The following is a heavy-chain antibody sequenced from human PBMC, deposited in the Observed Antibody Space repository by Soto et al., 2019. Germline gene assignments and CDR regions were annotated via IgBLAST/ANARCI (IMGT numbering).Heavy chain of an antibody. CDR3: ANRRHYLFDY. V-gene: IGHV3-23*01. CDR1: GFTFSSSI. CDR2: FSGSSGNT. Sequence: GGSLRLSCAASGFTFSSSIMSWVRQAPGKGLEWVSTFSGSSGNTYYADSVKGRFTISRDNSKNTLYLQMSSLRAEDTAVYYCANRRHYLFDYWGQGTLVTVSS. J-gene: IGHJ4*01. D-gene: IGHD3-10*01.